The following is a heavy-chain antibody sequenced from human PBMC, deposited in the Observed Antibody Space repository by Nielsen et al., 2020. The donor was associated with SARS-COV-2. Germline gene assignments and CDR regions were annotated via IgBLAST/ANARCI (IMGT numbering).Heavy chain of an antibody. V-gene: IGHV3-11*01. Sequence: GESLKISCAASGFTFSDYYMSWIRQAPGKGLEWVSYISRSGNTIYYADSVKGRFTISRDNAKNSLYLQMNSLRAEDTALYYCASDSSGYYYGMDVWGQGTTVTVSS. CDR1: GFTFSDYY. CDR3: ASDSSGYYYGMDV. J-gene: IGHJ6*02. CDR2: ISRSGNTI. D-gene: IGHD3-22*01.